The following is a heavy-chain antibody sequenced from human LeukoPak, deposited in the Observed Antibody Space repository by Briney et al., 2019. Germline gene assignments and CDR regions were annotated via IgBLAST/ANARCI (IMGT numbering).Heavy chain of an antibody. CDR2: ISYDGSKK. CDR3: FLRVVRLYNWFDP. Sequence: PGGSLRLSCAASGFTFSSYPMHWVRQAPGKGLEWVAIISYDGSKKNYADSVKGRFTISRDNSKNTLYLQMNSLRAEDTAVYYCFLRVVRLYNWFDPWGQGTLVTVSS. D-gene: IGHD2-2*01. V-gene: IGHV3-30*01. J-gene: IGHJ5*02. CDR1: GFTFSSYP.